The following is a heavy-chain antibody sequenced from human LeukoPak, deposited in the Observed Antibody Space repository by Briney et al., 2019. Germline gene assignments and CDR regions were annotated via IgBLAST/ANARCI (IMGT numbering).Heavy chain of an antibody. CDR2: ISSSSSYT. D-gene: IGHD6-13*01. CDR3: AAGTAADY. V-gene: IGHV3-11*03. CDR1: GIPFSDYY. Sequence: GGSLRPSCVVSGIPFSDYYMNWIRQAPGKGLEWISYISSSSSYTDYADSVKGRFTISRDNAQNALFLQMNSLRVEDTAVYYCAAGTAADYWGQGTLVTVSS. J-gene: IGHJ4*02.